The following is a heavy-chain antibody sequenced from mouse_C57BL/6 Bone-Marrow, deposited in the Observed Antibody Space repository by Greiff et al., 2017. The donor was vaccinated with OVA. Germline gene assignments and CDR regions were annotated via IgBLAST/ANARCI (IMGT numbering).Heavy chain of an antibody. CDR1: GFTFSSYA. CDR2: ISDGGSYT. CDR3: ARDSYGSDGYYAMDY. V-gene: IGHV5-4*01. Sequence: EVKLVESGGGLVKPGGSLKLSCAASGFTFSSYAMSWVRQTPEKRLEWVATISDGGSYTYYPENVKGRFTISRDNAKKNLYLQMSHLQSEDSAMYYCARDSYGSDGYYAMDYWGQGTSVTVSS. J-gene: IGHJ4*01. D-gene: IGHD2-2*01.